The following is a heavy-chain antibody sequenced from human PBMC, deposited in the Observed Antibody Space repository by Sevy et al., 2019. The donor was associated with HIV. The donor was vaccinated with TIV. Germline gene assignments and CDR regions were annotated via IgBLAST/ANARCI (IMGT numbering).Heavy chain of an antibody. V-gene: IGHV4-59*01. CDR2: TYYTGTT. J-gene: IGHJ3*01. Sequence: SETLSLTCTLSGGSMSDDYSTWIRQPPGKGLEWIGNTYYTGTTNYSPSLKSRVTISIDMSKNQFSLKLSSVTAADTAVYYCARELRYFGFIDLWGQGTMVTVSS. D-gene: IGHD3-9*01. CDR1: GGSMSDDY. CDR3: ARELRYFGFIDL.